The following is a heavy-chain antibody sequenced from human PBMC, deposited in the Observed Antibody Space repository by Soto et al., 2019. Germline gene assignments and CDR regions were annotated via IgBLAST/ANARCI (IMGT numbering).Heavy chain of an antibody. CDR1: GFTFSSYA. D-gene: IGHD6-13*01. V-gene: IGHV3-23*01. CDR3: AKDSYSSSWSPRYYYYMDV. Sequence: GGSLRLSCAASGFTFSSYAMSWVRQAPGKGLEWVSAISGSGGSTYYADSVKGRFTISRDNSKNTLYLQMNSLRAEDTAVYYCAKDSYSSSWSPRYYYYMDVWGKGTTVTVSS. CDR2: ISGSGGST. J-gene: IGHJ6*03.